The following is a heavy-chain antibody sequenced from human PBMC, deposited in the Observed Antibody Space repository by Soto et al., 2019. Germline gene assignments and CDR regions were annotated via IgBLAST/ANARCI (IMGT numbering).Heavy chain of an antibody. V-gene: IGHV2-5*02. CDR2: IYWDDDR. Sequence: QITLKESGPTLVKPTQTLSLTCTFSGFSLTTSGVGVGWVRQPPEKALEWLALIYWDDDRRYSPSLKSRLAIYKDXXKXQXHLTLTHMDPVDTATYYCAHILITFGGVMRDDAFDIWGQGTVVTVS. CDR1: GFSLTTSGVG. D-gene: IGHD3-16*01. CDR3: AHILITFGGVMRDDAFDI. J-gene: IGHJ3*02.